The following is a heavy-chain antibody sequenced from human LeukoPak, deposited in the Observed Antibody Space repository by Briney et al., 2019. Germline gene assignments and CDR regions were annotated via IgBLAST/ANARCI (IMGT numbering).Heavy chain of an antibody. V-gene: IGHV3-73*01. CDR3: TRHSSGWYEGDY. Sequence: GGSPRLSCAASGFTFSGSAMHWVRQASGKGLEWVGRIRSKANSYATAYAASVKGRFTISRDDSKNTAYLQMNSLKTEDTAVYYCTRHSSGWYEGDYWGQGTLVTVSS. CDR2: IRSKANSYAT. CDR1: GFTFSGSA. D-gene: IGHD6-19*01. J-gene: IGHJ4*02.